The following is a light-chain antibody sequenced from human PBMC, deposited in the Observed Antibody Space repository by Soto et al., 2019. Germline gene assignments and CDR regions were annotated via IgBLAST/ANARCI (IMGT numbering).Light chain of an antibody. J-gene: IGKJ5*01. V-gene: IGKV3-11*01. CDR3: QQRSNWPP. CDR2: DVS. Sequence: EIVLTQSPATLSLSPVERGTLSCRASESVTDYLAWYQQKPGQAPRLLVYDVSNRAAGIPTRFSGGGSGTDFTLTISSLEPEDFAVYYCQQRSNWPPFGQGTRLEIK. CDR1: ESVTDY.